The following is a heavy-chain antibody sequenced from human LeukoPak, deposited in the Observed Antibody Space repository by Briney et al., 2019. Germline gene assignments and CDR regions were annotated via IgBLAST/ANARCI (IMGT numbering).Heavy chain of an antibody. D-gene: IGHD1-26*01. V-gene: IGHV3-64*01. Sequence: GGSLRLSCAASGFTFSSYAMHWVRPAPGKGLEYVSAISSNGGSTYYANSVKGRFTISRDNSKNTLYLQMGSLRAEDMAVYYCARGQSRWELLNPPDYWGQGTLVTVSS. CDR3: ARGQSRWELLNPPDY. CDR1: GFTFSSYA. J-gene: IGHJ4*02. CDR2: ISSNGGST.